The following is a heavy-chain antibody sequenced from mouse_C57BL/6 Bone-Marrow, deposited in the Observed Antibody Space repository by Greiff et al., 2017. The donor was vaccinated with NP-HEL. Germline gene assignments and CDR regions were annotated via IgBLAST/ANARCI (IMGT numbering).Heavy chain of an antibody. CDR2: INPNYGTT. Sequence: VEPGASVKISCKASGYSFTDYNMNWVKQSNGKSLEWIGVINPNYGTTSYNQKFKGKATLTVDQSSSTAYMQLNSLTSEDSAVYYCAKNYGSSGGFAYWGQGTLVTVSA. CDR1: GYSFTDYN. V-gene: IGHV1-39*01. CDR3: AKNYGSSGGFAY. D-gene: IGHD1-1*01. J-gene: IGHJ3*01.